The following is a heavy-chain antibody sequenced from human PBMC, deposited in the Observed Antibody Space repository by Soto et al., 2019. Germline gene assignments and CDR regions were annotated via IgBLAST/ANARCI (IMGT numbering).Heavy chain of an antibody. CDR3: ARDGTVTTSGENYFDY. CDR2: ISSSSSTI. Sequence: GGSLRLSCASSGFTFSSYSMNWVRQAPGKGLEWVSYISSSSSTIYYADTVKGRFTISRDNAKKSFYLQMNSLRAEDTAVYYCARDGTVTTSGENYFDYWGQGT. D-gene: IGHD4-17*01. CDR1: GFTFSSYS. V-gene: IGHV3-48*01. J-gene: IGHJ4*02.